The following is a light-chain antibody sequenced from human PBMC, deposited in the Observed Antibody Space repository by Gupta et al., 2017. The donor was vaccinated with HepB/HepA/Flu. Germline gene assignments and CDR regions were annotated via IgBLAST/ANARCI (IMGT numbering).Light chain of an antibody. CDR2: DVS. CDR3: SSYRSSSTLGV. J-gene: IGLJ2*01. V-gene: IGLV2-14*03. Sequence: QSALTQPASVSGSPGQSITISCTGPSSDVGGYNYVSWYQQHPGKAPKLMIYDVSNRPSGVSDRFSGSKSGNTASLTISGLQAEDEADYYCSSYRSSSTLGVFGGGTKVTVL. CDR1: SSDVGGYNY.